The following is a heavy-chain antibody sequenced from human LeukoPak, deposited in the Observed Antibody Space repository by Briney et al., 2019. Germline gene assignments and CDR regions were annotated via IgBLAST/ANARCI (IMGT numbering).Heavy chain of an antibody. D-gene: IGHD3-22*01. V-gene: IGHV3-30*04. J-gene: IGHJ4*02. CDR2: ISYDGSNK. CDR1: GFTFSSYA. CDR3: ACAYYYDSITDY. Sequence: PGRSLRLSCAASGFTFSSYAMHWVRQAPGKGLEWVAVISYDGSNKYYADSVKGRFTISRDDSKNTLYLQMNSLRAEDTAVYYCACAYYYDSITDYWGQGTLVTVSS.